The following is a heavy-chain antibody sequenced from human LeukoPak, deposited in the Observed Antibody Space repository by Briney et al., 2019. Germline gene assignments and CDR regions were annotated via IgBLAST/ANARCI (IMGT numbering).Heavy chain of an antibody. CDR3: ARGRGIAADLFDY. J-gene: IGHJ4*02. D-gene: IGHD6-13*01. Sequence: LSLTYAVDGGSFSGYYWSWIRTPPGKGVEGIGEINHSGSTNYNPSLKSRVTISVDTSKNQFSLKLSSVTAADTAVYYCARGRGIAADLFDYWGQGTLVTVSS. CDR2: INHSGST. V-gene: IGHV4-34*01. CDR1: GGSFSGYY.